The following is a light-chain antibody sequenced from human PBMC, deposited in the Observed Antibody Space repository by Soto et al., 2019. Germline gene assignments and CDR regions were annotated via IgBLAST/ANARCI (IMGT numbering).Light chain of an antibody. V-gene: IGKV1-33*01. Sequence: DIQMTQSPPSLSASVGDRVTITCQASQDIRNYLNWYQQKPGKAPKLLIYDASNLEIGVPSRFSGSGSVTDFTFTIRSLQPEDVATYYCQHYDELPFFGPGTKVYIK. J-gene: IGKJ3*01. CDR1: QDIRNY. CDR3: QHYDELPF. CDR2: DAS.